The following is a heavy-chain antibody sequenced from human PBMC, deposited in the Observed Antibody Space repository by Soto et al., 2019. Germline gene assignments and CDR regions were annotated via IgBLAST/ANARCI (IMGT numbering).Heavy chain of an antibody. V-gene: IGHV4-34*01. D-gene: IGHD2-15*01. CDR2: INHSGST. J-gene: IGHJ5*02. CDR3: ASAGAVAATHNWFDP. CDR1: GGSFSGYY. Sequence: SETLSLTCAVYGGSFSGYYWSWIRQPPGKGLEWIGEINHSGSTNYNPSLKSRVTISVDTSKNQFSLKLSSVTAADTAVYYCASAGAVAATHNWFDPWGQGTLVTVSS.